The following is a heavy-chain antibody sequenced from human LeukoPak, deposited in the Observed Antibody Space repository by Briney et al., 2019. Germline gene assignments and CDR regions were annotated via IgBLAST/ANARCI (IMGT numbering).Heavy chain of an antibody. CDR1: GGTFSSYA. Sequence: ASVKVSCKASGGTFSSYAISWVRQAPGQGLEWMGGIIPIFGTANYAQKFQGRVTITADESTSTAYMELSSLRSEDTAVYYCARIYCSGGSCYLDAFDIWGQGTMVTVSS. CDR2: IIPIFGTA. D-gene: IGHD2-15*01. V-gene: IGHV1-69*01. CDR3: ARIYCSGGSCYLDAFDI. J-gene: IGHJ3*02.